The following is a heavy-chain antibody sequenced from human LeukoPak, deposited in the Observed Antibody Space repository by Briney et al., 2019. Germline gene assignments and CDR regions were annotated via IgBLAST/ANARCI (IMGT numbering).Heavy chain of an antibody. D-gene: IGHD3-3*01. CDR1: GFTFSSYS. V-gene: IGHV3-21*01. Sequence: PGGSLRLSCAASGFTFSSYSMNWVRQAPGKGLEWVSSISSSSSYVYYADSVKGRFTTSRDNAKNSLYLQMNSLRAEDTAVYYCARGNLYYDFWSGSEVYYYGMDVWGQGTTVTVSS. CDR2: ISSSSSYV. CDR3: ARGNLYYDFWSGSEVYYYGMDV. J-gene: IGHJ6*02.